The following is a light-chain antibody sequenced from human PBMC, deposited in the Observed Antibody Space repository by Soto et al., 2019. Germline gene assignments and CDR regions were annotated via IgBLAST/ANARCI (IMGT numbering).Light chain of an antibody. V-gene: IGKV1-5*01. J-gene: IGKJ2*01. CDR3: QRYDGY. CDR2: GAS. CDR1: QNINNW. Sequence: DTPMTQSPSTLSASVGDTVTITCRARQNINNWLAWYQQKPGKVPKLLIYGASTLEDGVPSRFSGSRSGTEFTLTINSLQPDDFATYYCQRYDGYFGQGTKLEIK.